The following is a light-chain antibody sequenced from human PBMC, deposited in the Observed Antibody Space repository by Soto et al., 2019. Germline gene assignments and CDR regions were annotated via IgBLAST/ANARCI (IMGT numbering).Light chain of an antibody. V-gene: IGKV3-20*01. Sequence: EIVLTQSAGSLSLSPGERATLSCRASQSVSSSYLAWYQQKPGQAPRLLIYDASSRATGIPDRFSGSGSGTDFTLTISRLGPEDFAVYYCQQYGSSPRTFGQGTKVEIK. CDR3: QQYGSSPRT. CDR2: DAS. J-gene: IGKJ1*01. CDR1: QSVSSSY.